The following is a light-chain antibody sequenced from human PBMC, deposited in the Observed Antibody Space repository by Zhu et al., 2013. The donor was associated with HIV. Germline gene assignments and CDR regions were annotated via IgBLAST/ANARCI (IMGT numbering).Light chain of an antibody. Sequence: DIVMTQSPDSLAVSLGDRATINCKSTQSVLYSSNNKNYLAWYQQKPGQPPKLLIYWASMRESGVPDRFSASKSGTSASLAITGLQAEDEADYYCQSFDDRLRGWVFGGGTK. CDR2: WAS. CDR3: QSFDDRLRGWV. V-gene: IGKV4-1*01. CDR1: QSVLYSSNNKNY. J-gene: IGKJ4*02.